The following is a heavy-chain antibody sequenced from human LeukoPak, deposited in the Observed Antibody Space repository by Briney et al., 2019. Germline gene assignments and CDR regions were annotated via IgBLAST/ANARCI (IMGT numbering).Heavy chain of an antibody. D-gene: IGHD6-13*01. J-gene: IGHJ4*02. CDR2: IIPIFGTA. CDR3: AYHSSSWTGHDFDY. CDR1: GGTFSSYA. V-gene: IGHV1-69*13. Sequence: SVKVSCKASGGTFSSYAISWVRQAPGQGLEWMGGIIPIFGTANYAQKFQGRVTITADESTSTAYMELSSLRSEDTAVYYCAYHSSSWTGHDFDYWGQGTLVTVSS.